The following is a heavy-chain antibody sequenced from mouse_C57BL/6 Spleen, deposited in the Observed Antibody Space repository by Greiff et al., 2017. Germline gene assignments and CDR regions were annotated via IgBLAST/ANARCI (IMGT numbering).Heavy chain of an antibody. CDR2: IHPNNGGT. Sequence: EVQLQQSGPELVKPGASVKIPCKASGYTFTDYNMDWVKQSHGKSLEWIGDIHPNNGGTIYNQKFKGKATLTVDKSSSTAYMELRSLTSEDTAVYYCASGGLRRGFAYWGQGTLVTVSA. CDR1: GYTFTDYN. V-gene: IGHV1-18*01. CDR3: ASGGLRRGFAY. D-gene: IGHD2-4*01. J-gene: IGHJ3*01.